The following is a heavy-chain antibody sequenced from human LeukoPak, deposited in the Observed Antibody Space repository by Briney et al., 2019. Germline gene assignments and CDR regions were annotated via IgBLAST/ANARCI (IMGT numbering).Heavy chain of an antibody. D-gene: IGHD3-3*01. CDR3: AKSADNYYYYYMDV. J-gene: IGHJ6*03. V-gene: IGHV3-21*01. CDR2: ISTSSSYI. Sequence: GGSLRLSCAASGFTFSSYSMSWVRQAQGKGLEWVSSISTSSSYIYYADSVKGRFTISRDNAKNSLYLQMNSLRAEDTAVYYCAKSADNYYYYYMDVWGKGTTVTVSS. CDR1: GFTFSSYS.